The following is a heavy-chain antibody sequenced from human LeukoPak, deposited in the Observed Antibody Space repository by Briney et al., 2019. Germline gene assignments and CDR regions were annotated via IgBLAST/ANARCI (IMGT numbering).Heavy chain of an antibody. J-gene: IGHJ5*02. V-gene: IGHV4-59*02. CDR2: IYYSGST. CDR3: ARDREYSSSGLVWFDP. D-gene: IGHD6-6*01. CDR1: GGSVSGYY. Sequence: SETLFLTCTVSGGSVSGYYWSWIRQPPGKGLEWIGYIYYSGSTNYNPSLKSRVTISVDTSENQFSLKLTSVTAADTAVYYCARDREYSSSGLVWFDPWGHGILVTV.